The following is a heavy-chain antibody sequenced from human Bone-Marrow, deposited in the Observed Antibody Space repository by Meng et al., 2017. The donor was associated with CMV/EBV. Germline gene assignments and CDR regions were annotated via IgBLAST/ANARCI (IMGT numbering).Heavy chain of an antibody. D-gene: IGHD4-23*01. CDR1: RYTFSTYY. V-gene: IGHV1-2*02. Sequence: ASVKVSCKASRYTFSTYYIHWVRQAPGQGLEWMGWIHPHRGDTNYAQQFQGRVTLTRDTSINTGYMELTRLTSDDTAVYYCARGGGDYWGQGTLVTVSS. CDR2: IHPHRGDT. J-gene: IGHJ4*02. CDR3: ARGGGDY.